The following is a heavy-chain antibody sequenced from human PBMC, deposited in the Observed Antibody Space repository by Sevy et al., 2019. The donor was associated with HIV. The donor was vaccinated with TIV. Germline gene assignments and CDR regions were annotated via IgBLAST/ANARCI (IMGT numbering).Heavy chain of an antibody. V-gene: IGHV4-39*01. D-gene: IGHD2-2*01. Sequence: SETLSLTCTVSGGSISSSSYYWGWIRQPPGKGLERIGSIYYSGSTYYNPSLKSRVTISVDTSKNQFSLKLSSVTAADTAVYYCAGRGYCSSSSCYYGEKWFDPWGQGTLVTVSS. CDR3: AGRGYCSSSSCYYGEKWFDP. CDR1: GGSISSSSYY. J-gene: IGHJ5*02. CDR2: IYYSGST.